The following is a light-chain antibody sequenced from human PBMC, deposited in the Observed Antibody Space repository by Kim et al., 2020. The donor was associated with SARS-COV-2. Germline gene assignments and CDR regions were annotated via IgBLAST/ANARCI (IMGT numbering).Light chain of an antibody. V-gene: IGLV6-57*03. CDR1: SGNIADNY. Sequence: GNTVTIPCPRTSGNIADNYVQWYQQRPGSAPTIVIYEDSERPSGVPDRFSGSIDTSSSSASLTISGLKTEDEADYYCQSYDISNVIFGGGTKLTVL. J-gene: IGLJ2*01. CDR3: QSYDISNVI. CDR2: EDS.